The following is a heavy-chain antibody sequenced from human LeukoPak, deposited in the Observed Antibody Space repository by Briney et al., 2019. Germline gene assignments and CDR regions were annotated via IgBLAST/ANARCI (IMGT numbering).Heavy chain of an antibody. V-gene: IGHV3-13*01. CDR1: GFTFSSYD. CDR3: ARSGELSCLDY. D-gene: IGHD1-26*01. Sequence: PGGSLRLSCAASGFTFSSYDMHWVRQATGKGLEWVSAIGTAGDTYYPGSVKGRFTISRENAKNSLYLQMNSLRAGDTAVYYCARSGELSCLDYWGQGTLVTVSS. CDR2: IGTAGDT. J-gene: IGHJ4*02.